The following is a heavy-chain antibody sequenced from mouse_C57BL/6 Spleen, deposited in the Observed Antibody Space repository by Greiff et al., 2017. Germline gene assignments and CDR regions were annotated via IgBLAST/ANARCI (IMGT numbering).Heavy chain of an antibody. J-gene: IGHJ4*01. V-gene: IGHV1-53*01. CDR3: ARSDGYSDYYAMDY. CDR1: GYTFTSYW. CDR2: INPSNGGT. Sequence: QVQLQQPGTELVKPGASVKLSCKASGYTFTSYWMHWVKQRPGQGLEWIGNINPSNGGTNYNEQFKSKATLTVAKSSSTAYMQLSSLASEDPSVYYCARSDGYSDYYAMDYWGQGTSVTGSS. D-gene: IGHD2-3*01.